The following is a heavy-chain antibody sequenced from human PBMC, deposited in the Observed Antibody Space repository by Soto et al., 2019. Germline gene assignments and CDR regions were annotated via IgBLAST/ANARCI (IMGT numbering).Heavy chain of an antibody. V-gene: IGHV1-69*01. CDR2: IIPIFGTA. CDR3: ARVGSVAGLQPDY. D-gene: IGHD6-19*01. CDR1: WGTFSSYA. Sequence: GASVKASCKASWGTFSSYAISWVRQAPGQGLEWMGGIIPIFGTANYAQKFQGRVTITADESTSTAYVELSSLRSEDTAVYYCARVGSVAGLQPDYWGQGTLVTVSS. J-gene: IGHJ4*02.